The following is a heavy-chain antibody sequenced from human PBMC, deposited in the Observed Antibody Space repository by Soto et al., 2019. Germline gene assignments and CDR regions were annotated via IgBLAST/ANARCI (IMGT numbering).Heavy chain of an antibody. CDR1: GYTFTSHA. V-gene: IGHV1-3*01. CDR2: INPDNGNT. D-gene: IGHD4-4*01. J-gene: IGHJ4*02. Sequence: ASVKVSCKASGYTFTSHALHWVRQAPGQGLEWMGWINPDNGNTKYSQKFQGRVTFTGDTSANTSYMELSSLRSEDTAVYSCARDTGYSSFPPFDYWGQGTLVTVSS. CDR3: ARDTGYSSFPPFDY.